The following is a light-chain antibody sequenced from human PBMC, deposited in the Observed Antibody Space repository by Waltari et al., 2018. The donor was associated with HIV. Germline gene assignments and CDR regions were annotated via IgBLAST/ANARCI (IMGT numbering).Light chain of an antibody. V-gene: IGLV2-23*02. CDR2: EVS. CDR3: CSYAGSSTLV. J-gene: IGLJ2*01. CDR1: SAHVGRYNL. Sequence: QSALTQPSSVSGSPGQSITISCPGTSAHVGRYNLVSWYQQHPGKAPKLMIYEVSKRPSGVSNRFSGSKSGNTASLTISGLQAEDEADYYCCSYAGSSTLVFGGGTKLTVL.